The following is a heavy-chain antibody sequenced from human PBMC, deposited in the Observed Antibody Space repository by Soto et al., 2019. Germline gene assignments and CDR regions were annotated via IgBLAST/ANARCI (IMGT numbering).Heavy chain of an antibody. CDR2: INPSGGST. D-gene: IGHD3-3*01. V-gene: IGHV1-46*01. Sequence: ASVKVSCKASGYTFTSYYMHCVRQAPGQGLEWMGIINPSGGSTSYAQKFQGGVTMTRDTSTSTVYMELSSLRSEDTAVYYCARDHTPITIFGVVPYYYYGMDVWGQGTTVTVS. CDR1: GYTFTSYY. CDR3: ARDHTPITIFGVVPYYYYGMDV. J-gene: IGHJ6*02.